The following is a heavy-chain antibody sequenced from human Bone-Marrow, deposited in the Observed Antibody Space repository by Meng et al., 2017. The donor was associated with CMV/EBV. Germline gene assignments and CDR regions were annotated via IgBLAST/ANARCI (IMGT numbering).Heavy chain of an antibody. CDR2: IYSGGST. D-gene: IGHD1-26*01. CDR1: GFTFSNYA. CDR3: ARDVFAGKPFDY. V-gene: IGHV3-66*01. J-gene: IGHJ4*02. Sequence: GESLKISCKASGFTFSNYAMSWVRQAPGKGLEWVSVIYSGGSTYYADSVKGRFTISRDNSKNTLYLQMNSLRAEDTAVYYCARDVFAGKPFDYWGQGNLVTVSS.